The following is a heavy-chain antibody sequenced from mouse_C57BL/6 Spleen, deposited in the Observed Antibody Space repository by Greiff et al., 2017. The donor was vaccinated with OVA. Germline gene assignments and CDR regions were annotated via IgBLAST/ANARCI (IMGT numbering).Heavy chain of an antibody. CDR2: IYPGSGST. Sequence: VKLQQSGAELVKPGASVKMSCKASGYTFTSYWITWVKQRPGQGLEWIGDIYPGSGSTNYNEKFKSKATLTVDTSSSTAYMQLSSLTSEDSAVYYCARDPFTTVVATRGFDYWGQGTTLTVSS. J-gene: IGHJ2*01. CDR1: GYTFTSYW. V-gene: IGHV1-55*01. CDR3: ARDPFTTVVATRGFDY. D-gene: IGHD1-1*01.